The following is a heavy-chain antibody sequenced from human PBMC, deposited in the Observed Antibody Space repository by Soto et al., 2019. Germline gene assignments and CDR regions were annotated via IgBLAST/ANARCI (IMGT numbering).Heavy chain of an antibody. V-gene: IGHV1-2*02. Sequence: QVLLVQSGAEVKKPGASVKVSCKSSGYTFTDFYIHWVRQAPGQGLEWVGWINPKNGGINYAQKFQGRVTMTRDTSFNTSYMDLNRLNFDDSAIYYCVRGQSVLYLDLWGRGTQVTVPS. CDR1: GYTFTDFY. D-gene: IGHD1-20*01. CDR3: VRGQSVLYLDL. J-gene: IGHJ1*01. CDR2: INPKNGGI.